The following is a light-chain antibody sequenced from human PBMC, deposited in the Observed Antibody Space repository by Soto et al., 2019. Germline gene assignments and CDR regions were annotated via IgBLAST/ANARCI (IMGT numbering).Light chain of an antibody. CDR2: EVS. CDR3: SSYAGSNNVV. V-gene: IGLV2-8*01. J-gene: IGLJ2*01. CDR1: SSDVGGYNY. Sequence: QSVLSQPPSASGSPGQSVTISCTGTSSDVGGYNYVSWYQQHPGKAPKLMIYEVSKRPSGVPDRFSGSKSGNTASLTVSGLQADDDSDYYCSSYAGSNNVVFGGGTKVTVL.